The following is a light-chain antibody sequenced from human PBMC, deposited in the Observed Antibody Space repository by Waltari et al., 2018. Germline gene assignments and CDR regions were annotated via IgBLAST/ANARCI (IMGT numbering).Light chain of an antibody. CDR1: GGHSTYS. J-gene: IGLJ3*02. Sequence: QLMLTQSPSASASLGASVKPTCTLSGGHSTYSIAWHQQQPQKGPRYLMKVNSDGSHNKGDGIPDRFSGSSSGAERYLSISNLQSEDEADYYCQTGGFGIWVFGGGTKLTVL. CDR3: QTGGFGIWV. V-gene: IGLV4-69*01. CDR2: VNSDGSH.